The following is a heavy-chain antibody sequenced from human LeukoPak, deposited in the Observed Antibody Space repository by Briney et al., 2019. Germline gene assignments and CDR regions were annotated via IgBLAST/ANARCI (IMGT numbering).Heavy chain of an antibody. CDR1: GFTFSTYG. J-gene: IGHJ4*02. D-gene: IGHD3-22*01. CDR3: ARDPANFYDSSGYPDY. V-gene: IGHV3-33*01. Sequence: GGSLRLSCAASGFTFSTYGMHWVRQAPGKGLEWVAIIWFDGSKKYYADSVKGRFTISRDNSKNTLYLQMNSLRAEDTAVYYCARDPANFYDSSGYPDYWGQGTLVTVSS. CDR2: IWFDGSKK.